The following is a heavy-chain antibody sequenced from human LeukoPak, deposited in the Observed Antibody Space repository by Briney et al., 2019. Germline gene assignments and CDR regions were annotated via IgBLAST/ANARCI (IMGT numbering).Heavy chain of an antibody. CDR3: TTVAAYYYDTSTYYSVRDY. D-gene: IGHD3-22*01. CDR1: GFTFSNAW. J-gene: IGHJ4*02. Sequence: GGSLRLSCVASGFTFSNAWMSWARQAPGKGLEWVGRIKSKTDGGTTDYAAPVKGRFTISRDDSKNTLYLQMNSLKTEDTAVYYCTTVAAYYYDTSTYYSVRDYWGQGTLVTVSS. CDR2: IKSKTDGGTT. V-gene: IGHV3-15*01.